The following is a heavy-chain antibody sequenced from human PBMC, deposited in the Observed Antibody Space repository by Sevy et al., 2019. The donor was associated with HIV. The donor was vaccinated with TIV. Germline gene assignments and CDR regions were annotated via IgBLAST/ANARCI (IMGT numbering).Heavy chain of an antibody. CDR1: GGSISSSSYY. V-gene: IGHV4-39*01. CDR2: IYYSGST. D-gene: IGHD1-26*01. Sequence: SDTLSLTCTVSGGSISSSSYYWGWIRQPPGKGLEWIGSIYYSGSTYYNPSLKSRVTISVDTSKNQFSLKLSSVTAADTVVYYCARVGATTGDVDYWGQGTLVTVSS. CDR3: ARVGATTGDVDY. J-gene: IGHJ4*02.